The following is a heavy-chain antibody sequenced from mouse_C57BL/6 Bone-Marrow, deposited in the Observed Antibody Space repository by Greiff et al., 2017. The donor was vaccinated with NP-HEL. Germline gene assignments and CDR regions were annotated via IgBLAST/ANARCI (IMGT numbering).Heavy chain of an antibody. J-gene: IGHJ1*03. CDR1: GYAFSSSW. V-gene: IGHV1-82*01. D-gene: IGHD1-1*01. CDR2: LSPGDGDT. Sequence: QVQLKESGPALVKPGASVKISCKASGYAFSSSWMNWVKQRPGKGLEWIGRLSPGDGDTNYNGKFKGKATLTADKSSSTAYMQLSSLTSEDSAVYFCARSYYYGSDWYFDVWGTGTTVTVSS. CDR3: ARSYYYGSDWYFDV.